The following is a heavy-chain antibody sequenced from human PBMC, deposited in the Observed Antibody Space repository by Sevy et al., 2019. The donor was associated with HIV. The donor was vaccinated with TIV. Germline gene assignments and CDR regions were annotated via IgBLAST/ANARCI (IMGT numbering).Heavy chain of an antibody. CDR1: GFTFSNYG. Sequence: GGSLRLSCEASGFTFSNYGMHWVRQAPGKGLEWVAIISHDGSNKYYADSVKGRFTISRDNSKHSLYLLMNSLRPEDKGVYYCAKDISGASSSWSFDYWGQGTLVTVSS. CDR3: AKDISGASSSWSFDY. CDR2: ISHDGSNK. V-gene: IGHV3-30*18. J-gene: IGHJ4*02. D-gene: IGHD6-19*01.